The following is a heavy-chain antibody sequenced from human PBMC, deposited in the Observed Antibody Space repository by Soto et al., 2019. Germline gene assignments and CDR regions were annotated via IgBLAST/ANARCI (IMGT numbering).Heavy chain of an antibody. CDR2: ITAGGGST. J-gene: IGHJ5*02. Sequence: EVQLLESGGGLVQPGGSLRLSCAASGFTFSSYAMNWVRQAPGKGLEWVSSITAGGGSTYYADSVKGHFTISRDNSKNTLYLQMNSLRAEDTASYYCAKGGYYTSSGYLWFDPWGQGTLVTVSS. CDR3: AKGGYYTSSGYLWFDP. V-gene: IGHV3-23*01. CDR1: GFTFSSYA. D-gene: IGHD3-22*01.